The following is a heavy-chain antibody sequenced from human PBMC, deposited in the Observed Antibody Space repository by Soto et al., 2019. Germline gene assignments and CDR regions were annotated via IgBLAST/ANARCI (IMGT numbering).Heavy chain of an antibody. CDR3: ARAGPILGCGELSSDYYYMDV. CDR1: DYAFTNYG. V-gene: IGHV1-18*01. D-gene: IGHD3-10*01. CDR2: ISAYNGNT. J-gene: IGHJ6*03. Sequence: ASVKVSCKTSDYAFTNYGISWVRQAPGQGLEWMGWISAYNGNTNYAQKSQGRVTMTTDTSTSTAFMELRNLRSDDTAVYYCARAGPILGCGELSSDYYYMDVWGKGTTVTVSS.